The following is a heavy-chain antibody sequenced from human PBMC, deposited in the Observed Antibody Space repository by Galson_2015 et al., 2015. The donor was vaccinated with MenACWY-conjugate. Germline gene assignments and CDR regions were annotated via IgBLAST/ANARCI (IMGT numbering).Heavy chain of an antibody. J-gene: IGHJ6*02. D-gene: IGHD4-17*01. CDR2: ISSSSSTI. V-gene: IGHV3-48*04. CDR3: ARVGLSPDRFELRRQYYYYGMDV. CDR1: GFTFSSYR. Sequence: SLRLSCAASGFTFSSYRMNWVRQAPGKGLEWVSYISSSSSTIYYADSVEGRFTISRDNAKNSLYLQMNSLRAEDTAVYYCARVGLSPDRFELRRQYYYYGMDVWGQGTTVTVSS.